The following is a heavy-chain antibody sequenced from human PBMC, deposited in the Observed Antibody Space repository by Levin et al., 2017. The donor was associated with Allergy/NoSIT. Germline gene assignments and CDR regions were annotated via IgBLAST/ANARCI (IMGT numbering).Heavy chain of an antibody. CDR2: ISSSSSYI. J-gene: IGHJ6*02. CDR3: ATAAAGGGMDV. V-gene: IGHV3-21*01. CDR1: GFTFSSYS. D-gene: IGHD6-13*01. Sequence: GGSLRLSCAASGFTFSSYSMNWVRQAPGKGLEWVSSISSSSSYIYYADSVKGRFTISRDNAKNSLYLQMNSLRAEDTAVYYCATAAAGGGMDVWGQGTTVTVSS.